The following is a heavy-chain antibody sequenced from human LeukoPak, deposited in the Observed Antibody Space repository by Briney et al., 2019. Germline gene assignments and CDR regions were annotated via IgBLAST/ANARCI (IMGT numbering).Heavy chain of an antibody. CDR2: ISSSSSYI. V-gene: IGHV3-21*04. CDR3: AKSDYYDSSGYLDY. Sequence: GGSLRLSCAASGFTFSSYSMNWVRQAPGKGLEWVSSISSSSSYIYYVDSVKGRFTISRDNSKNTLYLQMNSLRAEDTAVYYCAKSDYYDSSGYLDYWGQGTLVTVSS. D-gene: IGHD3-22*01. J-gene: IGHJ4*02. CDR1: GFTFSSYS.